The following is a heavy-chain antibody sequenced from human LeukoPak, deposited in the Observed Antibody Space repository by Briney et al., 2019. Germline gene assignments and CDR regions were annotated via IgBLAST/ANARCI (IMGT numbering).Heavy chain of an antibody. Sequence: PGGSLRLSCAASGFTFSSYAMTWVRQASGKGLEWVSAISRSGGSTYYADSVKGRFTISRDSSKNTLYLQMNSLRAEDTAVYYCAKGIQWELPIDYWGPGTLVTVSS. D-gene: IGHD4-23*01. V-gene: IGHV3-23*01. CDR1: GFTFSSYA. CDR3: AKGIQWELPIDY. CDR2: ISRSGGST. J-gene: IGHJ4*02.